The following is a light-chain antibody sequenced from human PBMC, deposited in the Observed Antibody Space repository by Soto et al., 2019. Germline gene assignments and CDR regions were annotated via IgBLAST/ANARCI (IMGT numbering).Light chain of an antibody. V-gene: IGKV3-20*01. J-gene: IGKJ1*01. CDR2: GAS. Sequence: EIVLTHSPGTLSLPPGERATLSCRASQSVSSSYLAWYQQKPGQAPRLLIYGASSRATGIPDRFSGSGSGTDFTLTISRLEPEDFAVYYCQQYGRSPWTFGQGTKVDIK. CDR1: QSVSSSY. CDR3: QQYGRSPWT.